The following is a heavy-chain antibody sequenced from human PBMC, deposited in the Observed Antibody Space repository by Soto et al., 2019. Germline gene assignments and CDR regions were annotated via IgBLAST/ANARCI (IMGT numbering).Heavy chain of an antibody. J-gene: IGHJ4*02. Sequence: SETLSLTCTVSGGSISSYYWSWIRQPPGKGLEWIGYIYDSGNTDYNPALKSRATISVHTSKNEFSLKLSSVTAADTAVYYCARRYGSCFDYWAQGTLVTVSS. CDR2: IYDSGNT. D-gene: IGHD5-18*01. CDR3: ARRYGSCFDY. V-gene: IGHV4-59*08. CDR1: GGSISSYY.